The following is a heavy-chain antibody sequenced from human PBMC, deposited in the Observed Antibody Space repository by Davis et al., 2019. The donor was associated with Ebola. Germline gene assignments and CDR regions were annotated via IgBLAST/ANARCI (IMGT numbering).Heavy chain of an antibody. CDR3: AREGVEAAATDY. CDR2: IWYDGSNK. V-gene: IGHV3-33*01. Sequence: GESLKISCAASGFTFSSYGMHWVRQAPGKGLEWVAVIWYDGSNKYYADSVKGRFTISRDNSKNTLYLQMNSLRAEDTAVYYCAREGVEAAATDYWGQGTLVTVSS. CDR1: GFTFSSYG. D-gene: IGHD6-13*01. J-gene: IGHJ4*02.